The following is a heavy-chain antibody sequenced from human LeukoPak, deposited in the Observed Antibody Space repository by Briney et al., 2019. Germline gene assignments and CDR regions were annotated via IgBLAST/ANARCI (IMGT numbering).Heavy chain of an antibody. D-gene: IGHD6-13*01. CDR3: ARVSPIPAAGSSYYFAMGV. Sequence: SETLSFTCTVSGGSISSYYWSWIRQPAAKGLEWIGRIYSSGTTTYNPSFKSRVTMSLDTSNNQLSLKLTSVTAADTAVYYCARVSPIPAAGSSYYFAMGVWGQGTTVTVSS. J-gene: IGHJ6*02. V-gene: IGHV4-4*07. CDR1: GGSISSYY. CDR2: IYSSGTT.